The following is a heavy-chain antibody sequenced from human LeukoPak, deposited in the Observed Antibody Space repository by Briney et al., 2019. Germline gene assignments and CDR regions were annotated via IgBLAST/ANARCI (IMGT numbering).Heavy chain of an antibody. CDR2: IIPIFGTA. Sequence: ASVKVSCKASGGTFSSYAISWVRQAPGQGLEWMGGIIPIFGTANYAQKFQGRVTITADKSTSTAYMELSSLGSEDTAVYYCARSDSSGYPRINWFDPWGQGTLVTVSS. CDR1: GGTFSSYA. D-gene: IGHD3-22*01. V-gene: IGHV1-69*06. CDR3: ARSDSSGYPRINWFDP. J-gene: IGHJ5*02.